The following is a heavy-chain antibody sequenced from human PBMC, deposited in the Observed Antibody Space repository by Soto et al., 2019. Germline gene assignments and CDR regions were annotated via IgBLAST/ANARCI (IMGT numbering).Heavy chain of an antibody. CDR1: GNTFTTLD. J-gene: IGHJ4*02. V-gene: IGHV1-8*01. D-gene: IGHD3-10*01. CDR3: ARYIFGQGFIS. Sequence: ASVKVSCKASGNTFTTLDLNWVRQAPGQGLDWMGWMHADTGITGYAQKFQGRVTLTRDTSTSTAYMELSSLRAEDTAIYYCARYIFGQGFISWGQRTRVTVSS. CDR2: MHADTGIT.